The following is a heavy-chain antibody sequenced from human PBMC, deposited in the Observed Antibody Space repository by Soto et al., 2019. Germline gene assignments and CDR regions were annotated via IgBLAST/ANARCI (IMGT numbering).Heavy chain of an antibody. V-gene: IGHV4-34*01. CDR2: INHSGST. D-gene: IGHD2-15*01. Sequence: SETLSLTCAVYGGSFSGYYWSWIRQPPGKGLEWIGEINHSGSTNYNPSLKSRVPISVDTSKNQFSLKLSSVTAADTAVYYCARGGYCSGGSCYPHYYYYYGMDVWGQGTTVTVSS. CDR3: ARGGYCSGGSCYPHYYYYYGMDV. CDR1: GGSFSGYY. J-gene: IGHJ6*02.